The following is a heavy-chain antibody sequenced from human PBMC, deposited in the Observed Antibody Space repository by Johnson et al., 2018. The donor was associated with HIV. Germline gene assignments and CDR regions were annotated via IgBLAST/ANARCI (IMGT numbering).Heavy chain of an antibody. Sequence: QVQLVESGGGVVQPGRSLRLSCAASGFTFSSYAMHWVRQAPGKGLACVAVISYDGSNKYYADSVKGRFTISRDNSKNTLYLQMNSLRAEDTAVYYCAGRSSAWYEDAFDIWGQGTMVTVSS. J-gene: IGHJ3*02. CDR2: ISYDGSNK. V-gene: IGHV3-30*04. D-gene: IGHD6-19*01. CDR1: GFTFSSYA. CDR3: AGRSSAWYEDAFDI.